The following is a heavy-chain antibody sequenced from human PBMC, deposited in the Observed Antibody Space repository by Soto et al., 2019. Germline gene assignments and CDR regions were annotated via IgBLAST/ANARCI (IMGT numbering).Heavy chain of an antibody. J-gene: IGHJ6*02. V-gene: IGHV1-18*01. D-gene: IGHD3-10*01. CDR3: ARSGGGSGNTSVDV. Sequence: QVHLAQSGAEVKKPGASLKVSCKASGYIFLDYGVSWVRQAPGQGLEWMGWISAYSGNIKSTQKFQGRLTMTTDASTTTAYIELRRLRSDDTAVYYCARSGGGSGNTSVDVWGPATAVSVSS. CDR1: GYIFLDYG. CDR2: ISAYSGNI.